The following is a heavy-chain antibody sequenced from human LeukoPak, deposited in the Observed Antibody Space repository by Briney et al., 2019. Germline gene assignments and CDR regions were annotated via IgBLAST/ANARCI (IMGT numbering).Heavy chain of an antibody. J-gene: IGHJ4*02. CDR2: IWYDGSKK. V-gene: IGHV3-33*01. Sequence: GGSLRLFCAASGFTFSSHGMHWVRQAPGKGLEWVAVIWYDGSKKYHADSVKGRFTISRDNSKNTLYLQMNSQRAEDTAVYYCARDLLGYSYDAYYFDFWGQGTLVTVSS. D-gene: IGHD5-18*01. CDR3: ARDLLGYSYDAYYFDF. CDR1: GFTFSSHG.